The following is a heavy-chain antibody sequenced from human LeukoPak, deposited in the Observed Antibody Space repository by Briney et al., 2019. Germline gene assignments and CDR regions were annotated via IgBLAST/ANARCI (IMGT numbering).Heavy chain of an antibody. CDR1: GFTFSSYA. Sequence: GGSLRLSCAASGFTFSSYAMSWVRQAPGKGLEWVSAISNSGGSTYYADSVKGRFTISRDNSKNTLYLQMNSLRAEDTAVYYCTIWFVDPPGWGQGTLVTVSS. J-gene: IGHJ4*02. D-gene: IGHD3-10*01. CDR2: ISNSGGST. V-gene: IGHV3-23*01. CDR3: TIWFVDPPG.